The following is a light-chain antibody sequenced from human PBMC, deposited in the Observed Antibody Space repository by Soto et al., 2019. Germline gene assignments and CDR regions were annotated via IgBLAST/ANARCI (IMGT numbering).Light chain of an antibody. Sequence: QSALTQPRSVSGSPGQSVTISCTGTSSDVGGYNYVSWYQQHPGKAPKLMIYDVSKWPSGVPDRFSGSKSGNTASLTISGLQAEDEADYYLCAYAVNSLLVFCVGPKLTVL. CDR2: DVS. CDR1: SSDVGGYNY. V-gene: IGLV2-11*01. J-gene: IGLJ3*02. CDR3: CAYAVNSLLV.